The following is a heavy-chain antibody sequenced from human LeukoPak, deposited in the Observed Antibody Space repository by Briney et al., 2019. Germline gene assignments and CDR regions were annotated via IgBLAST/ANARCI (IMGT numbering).Heavy chain of an antibody. CDR1: GFSFSNHG. CDR3: ARDSYQDYYGRFDP. CDR2: IWDDGNNK. J-gene: IGHJ5*02. D-gene: IGHD3-10*01. V-gene: IGHV3-33*01. Sequence: GGSLRLSRAASGFSFSNHGMHWVRQAPGKRLEWLAVIWDDGNNKRYANSVNGRFTISRDNSENTLYLQMNSLTAEDAAMYYCARDSYQDYYGRFDPWGQGTLVIVSS.